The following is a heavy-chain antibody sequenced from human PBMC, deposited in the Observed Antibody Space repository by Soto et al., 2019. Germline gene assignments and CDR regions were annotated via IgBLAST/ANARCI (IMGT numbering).Heavy chain of an antibody. Sequence: GASVKVSCKASGGTFSSYTISWVRQAPGQGLEWMGRIIPILGIANYAQKFQGRVTITADKSTSTAYMELSSLRSEDTAVYYCARMEDDILTGYLYGMDVWGQGTTVTVSS. V-gene: IGHV1-69*02. CDR3: ARMEDDILTGYLYGMDV. D-gene: IGHD3-9*01. J-gene: IGHJ6*02. CDR2: IIPILGIA. CDR1: GGTFSSYT.